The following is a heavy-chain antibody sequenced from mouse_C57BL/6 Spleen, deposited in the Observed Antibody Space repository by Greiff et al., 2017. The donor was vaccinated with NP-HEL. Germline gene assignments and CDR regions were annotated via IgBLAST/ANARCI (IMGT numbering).Heavy chain of an antibody. CDR1: GYTFTSYW. Sequence: QVQLKQPGAELVKPGASVKLSCKASGYTFTSYWMHWVKQRPGRGLEWIGRIDPNSGGTKYNEKFKSKATLTVDKPSSTAYMQLSSLTSEDSAVYYCARPYYGSSHWYFDVWGTGTTVTVSS. J-gene: IGHJ1*03. D-gene: IGHD1-1*01. V-gene: IGHV1-72*01. CDR2: IDPNSGGT. CDR3: ARPYYGSSHWYFDV.